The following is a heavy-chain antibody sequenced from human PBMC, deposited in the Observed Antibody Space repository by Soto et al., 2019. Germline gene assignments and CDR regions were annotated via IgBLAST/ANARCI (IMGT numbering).Heavy chain of an antibody. J-gene: IGHJ6*02. CDR3: ARFSQYYCYYGMDV. V-gene: IGHV4-34*01. CDR2: INHSGST. Sequence: SETLSLTCAVYGGSFSGYYWSWIRQPPGKGLEWIGEINHSGSTNYNPSLKSRVTISVDTSKNQFSLKLSSVTAADTAVYYCARFSQYYCYYGMDVWGQGTTVTVSS. CDR1: GGSFSGYY.